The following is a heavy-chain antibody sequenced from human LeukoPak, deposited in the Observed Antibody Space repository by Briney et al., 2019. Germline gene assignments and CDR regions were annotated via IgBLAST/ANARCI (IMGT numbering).Heavy chain of an antibody. Sequence: PGGSLRLSCAASGFTFSSYGMHWVRQAPGKGLEWVAVIWYDGSNKYYADSVKGRFTISRDNSKNTLYLQMNSLRAEDTVVYYCARDPDTVVVVASFMDVWGQGTTVTVSS. CDR1: GFTFSSYG. J-gene: IGHJ6*02. V-gene: IGHV3-33*01. D-gene: IGHD2-15*01. CDR2: IWYDGSNK. CDR3: ARDPDTVVVVASFMDV.